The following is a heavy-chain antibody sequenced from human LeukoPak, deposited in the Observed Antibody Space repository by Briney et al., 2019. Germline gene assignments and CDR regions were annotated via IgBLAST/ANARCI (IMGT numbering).Heavy chain of an antibody. CDR3: ARDSYIVGAFDI. V-gene: IGHV4-59*01. Sequence: PSETLSLTCTVSGGSISSYYWSWIRQPPGKGLEWIGYIYYSGSTDYNPSLKSRVTISVDTSKNQFSLKLSSVTAADTAVYYCARDSYIVGAFDIWGQGTMVTVSS. D-gene: IGHD3-16*02. CDR1: GGSISSYY. CDR2: IYYSGST. J-gene: IGHJ3*02.